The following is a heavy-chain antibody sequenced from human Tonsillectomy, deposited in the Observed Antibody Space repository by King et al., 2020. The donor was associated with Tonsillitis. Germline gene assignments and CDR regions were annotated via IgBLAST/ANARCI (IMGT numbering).Heavy chain of an antibody. CDR2: ISISSTTI. D-gene: IGHD5-12*01. CDR3: ASLSGSHY. CDR1: GFPFSSYK. J-gene: IGHJ4*02. Sequence: VQLVESGGGLVQPGGSLRLCCVASGFPFSSYKMNWVRQAPGKGLEWVSYISISSTTIYYADSVKGRFTISRDDAKTSLYLQMNSLRDEDTAVYYCASLSGSHYWGQGTLVTVSS. V-gene: IGHV3-48*02.